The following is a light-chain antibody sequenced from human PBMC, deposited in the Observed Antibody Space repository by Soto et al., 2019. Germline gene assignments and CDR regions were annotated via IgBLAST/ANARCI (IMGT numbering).Light chain of an antibody. CDR3: TSFSSTSTPWV. J-gene: IGLJ3*02. Sequence: QSALTQPASVSGSPGQSITISCAGTRSDIGTYNFVSWYQQHPGKAPKLIIYDVTDRPSGISDRFSASKSGNTASLTISGLQAADEADYYCTSFSSTSTPWVFGGGTKLTVL. V-gene: IGLV2-14*03. CDR1: RSDIGTYNF. CDR2: DVT.